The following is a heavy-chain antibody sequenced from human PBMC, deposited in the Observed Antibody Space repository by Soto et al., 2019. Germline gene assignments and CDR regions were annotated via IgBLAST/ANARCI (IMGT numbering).Heavy chain of an antibody. V-gene: IGHV1-18*01. CDR3: ARDSKYYDFWSGWNV. CDR2: ISAYNGNT. Sequence: ASMKGSCKASGYTLTSHGISWVRQAPGQGLEWMGWISAYNGNTNYAQKLQGRVTMTTDTSTSTAYMELRSLRSDDTAVYYCARDSKYYDFWSGWNVWGQGTTVTVSS. CDR1: GYTLTSHG. J-gene: IGHJ6*02. D-gene: IGHD3-3*01.